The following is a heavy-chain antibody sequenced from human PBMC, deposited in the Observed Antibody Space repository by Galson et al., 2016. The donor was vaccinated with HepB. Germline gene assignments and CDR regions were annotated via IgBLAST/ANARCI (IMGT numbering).Heavy chain of an antibody. CDR3: ARVLLWFGVQPGDELDI. CDR1: GFTFSSYS. V-gene: IGHV3-21*01. Sequence: SLRLSCAVSGFTFSSYSMSWVRQAPGKGLEWVSFVSIGSTHIYYADSVKGRFTVSRDNAKNSVYLQMNSLRAEDTAIYYCARVLLWFGVQPGDELDIWGQGKMVTISS. CDR2: VSIGSTHI. D-gene: IGHD3-10*01. J-gene: IGHJ3*02.